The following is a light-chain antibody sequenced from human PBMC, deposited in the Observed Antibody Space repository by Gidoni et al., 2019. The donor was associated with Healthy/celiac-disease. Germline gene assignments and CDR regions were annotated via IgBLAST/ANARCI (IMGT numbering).Light chain of an antibody. J-gene: IGLJ1*01. Sequence: QSVLTQPPSVSGAPGQRVTISCTGSSSIIGAGYDVHWYQQLPGTAPKLVVYANSNRPSGVPDRFSGSKSGTSASLAITGLQAEDEADYYCQSYDSSLSGYVFGTGTKVTVL. V-gene: IGLV1-40*01. CDR2: ANS. CDR1: SSIIGAGYD. CDR3: QSYDSSLSGYV.